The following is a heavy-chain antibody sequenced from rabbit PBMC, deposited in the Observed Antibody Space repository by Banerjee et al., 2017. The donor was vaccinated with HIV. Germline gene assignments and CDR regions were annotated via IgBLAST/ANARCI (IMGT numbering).Heavy chain of an antibody. CDR3: ARDTSTSFSSYGMDL. J-gene: IGHJ6*01. V-gene: IGHV1S45*01. D-gene: IGHD1-1*01. CDR2: IDTNDGDT. Sequence: QEQLVESGGGLVQPEGSLTLTCTASGFSFSSNYYMCWVRQAPGKGLEWIACIDTNDGDTDYANWPKGRFTISKASSTTVTLKMTSLTAADTATYFCARDTSTSFSSYGMDLWGPGTLVTVS. CDR1: GFSFSSNYY.